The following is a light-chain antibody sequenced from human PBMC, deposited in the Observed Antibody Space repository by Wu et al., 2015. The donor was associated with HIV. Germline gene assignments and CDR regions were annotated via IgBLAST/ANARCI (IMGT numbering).Light chain of an antibody. Sequence: EIVLTQSPATLSFSPGERATLFCRASQSVSGTLAWYQQKLGQAPRLLIYDASNRATGIPDRFSGSGSGTDFTLTISRLEPEDFVVYYCQQYHTSPWTFGQGTKVEIK. J-gene: IGKJ1*01. V-gene: IGKV3-20*01. CDR1: QSVSGT. CDR3: QQYHTSPWT. CDR2: DAS.